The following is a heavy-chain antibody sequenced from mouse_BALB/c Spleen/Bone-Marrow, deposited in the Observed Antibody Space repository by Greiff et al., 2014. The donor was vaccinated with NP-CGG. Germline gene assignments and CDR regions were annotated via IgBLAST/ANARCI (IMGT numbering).Heavy chain of an antibody. CDR1: GFTFSNYG. J-gene: IGHJ2*01. D-gene: IGHD2-4*01. CDR2: ISSGGSYT. CDR3: ARQRDYDYFAY. V-gene: IGHV5-6*02. Sequence: DVMLVESGGDLVKPGGSLKLSCAASGFTFSNYGMSWVRQTPDKRLEWVATISSGGSYTYYPDSVKGRFTISRDNAKNTLYLQMSSLKSEDTAMYYCARQRDYDYFAYWGQGTTLTVSS.